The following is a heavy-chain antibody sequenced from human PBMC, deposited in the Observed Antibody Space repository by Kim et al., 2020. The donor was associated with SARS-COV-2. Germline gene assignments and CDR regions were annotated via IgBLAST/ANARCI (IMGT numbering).Heavy chain of an antibody. D-gene: IGHD6-19*01. J-gene: IGHJ5*02. CDR3: ARGRAGRDGVDP. V-gene: IGHV4-34*01. CDR2: INHSGST. Sequence: SETLSLTCAVYGGSFSGYYWSWIRQPPGKGLEWIGEINHSGSTNYNPSLKSRVTISVDTSKNQFSLKLSSVTAADTAVYYCARGRAGRDGVDPGGQGTL. CDR1: GGSFSGYY.